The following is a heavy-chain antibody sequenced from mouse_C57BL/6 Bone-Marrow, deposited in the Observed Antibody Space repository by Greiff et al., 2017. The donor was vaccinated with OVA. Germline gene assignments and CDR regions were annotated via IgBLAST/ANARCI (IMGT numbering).Heavy chain of an antibody. Sequence: EVQLQESGGGLVQPGGSMKLSCVASGFTFSNYWMNWVRQSPEKGLEWVAQIRLKSDNYATHYAESVKGRFTISRDDSKSSVYLQMNNLRAEDTGIYYCRGYGSSSHYFDYWGQGTTLTVSS. J-gene: IGHJ2*01. CDR1: GFTFSNYW. V-gene: IGHV6-3*01. D-gene: IGHD1-1*01. CDR2: IRLKSDNYAT. CDR3: RGYGSSSHYFDY.